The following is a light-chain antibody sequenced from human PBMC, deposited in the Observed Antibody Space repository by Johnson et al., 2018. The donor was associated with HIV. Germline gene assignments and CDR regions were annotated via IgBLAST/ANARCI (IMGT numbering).Light chain of an antibody. CDR3: GTWDSSLRVGF. J-gene: IGLJ1*01. V-gene: IGLV1-51*02. CDR1: SSNIGNNY. CDR2: ENN. Sequence: QSALTQPPSVSAAPGQKVTISCSGSSSNIGNNYVYWYQQLPGTAPKLLIYENNKRPSGIPDRFSGSKSGTSATLGITGLQTGDEADYYCGTWDSSLRVGFFGTGTKVTVL.